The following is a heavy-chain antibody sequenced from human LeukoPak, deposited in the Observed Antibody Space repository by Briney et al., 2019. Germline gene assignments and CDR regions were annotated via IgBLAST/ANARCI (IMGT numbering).Heavy chain of an antibody. CDR1: GASISRSDYF. CDR2: IYYSGCS. V-gene: IGHV4-39*01. J-gene: IGHJ4*02. D-gene: IGHD4-17*01. Sequence: SETLSLTCTVSGASISRSDYFWGWIRQPPGKGLEWIGSIYYSGCSYYSPSLKGRVTISVDTSKNQFSLKLTSVTAADTAVYYCARSSEYGDPFNYWGQGTLVTVSS. CDR3: ARSSEYGDPFNY.